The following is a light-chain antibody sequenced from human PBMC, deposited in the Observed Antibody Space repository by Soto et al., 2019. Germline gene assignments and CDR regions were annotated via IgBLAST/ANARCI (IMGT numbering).Light chain of an antibody. V-gene: IGKV3-15*01. CDR2: SAF. CDR1: QTISTS. J-gene: IGKJ1*01. Sequence: EIVLTQSPATLSLSPGERATHSCRASQTISTSLAWYQQKPGQAPRLVIYSAFTRATGIPARFSGSGSGTEFTLTISSLQSEDFAVYYCQQYNKWPPWTFGQGTKVDI. CDR3: QQYNKWPPWT.